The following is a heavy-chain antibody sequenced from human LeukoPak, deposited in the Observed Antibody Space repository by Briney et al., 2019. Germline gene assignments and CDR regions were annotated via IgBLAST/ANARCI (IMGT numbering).Heavy chain of an antibody. D-gene: IGHD4-23*01. CDR2: INPNSGGT. CDR3: AREKYDGKSWDS. CDR1: GYAFTRYY. J-gene: IGHJ4*02. Sequence: ASVKVSCKASGYAFTRYYIHWVRQAPGQGLEWMGRINPNSGGTNYPQNFQGRVTMTRDTSISTAYMELTRLRSDDTAVYYCAREKYDGKSWDSWGQGTLVTVSS. V-gene: IGHV1-2*06.